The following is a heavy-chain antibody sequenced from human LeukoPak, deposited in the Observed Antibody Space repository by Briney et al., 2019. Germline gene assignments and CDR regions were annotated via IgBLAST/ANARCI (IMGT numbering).Heavy chain of an antibody. Sequence: PSETLSLTCAVSGGSISTSNWWSWVRQPPGKGLEWIGYIYHSGSTYYNPSLKSRVTISVDRSKNQFSLKLSSVTAADTAVYYGATFGRQVYCSSTSCPLWLGMDVWGQGTTVTVSS. V-gene: IGHV4-4*02. CDR3: ATFGRQVYCSSTSCPLWLGMDV. J-gene: IGHJ6*02. CDR1: GGSISTSNW. CDR2: IYHSGST. D-gene: IGHD2-2*01.